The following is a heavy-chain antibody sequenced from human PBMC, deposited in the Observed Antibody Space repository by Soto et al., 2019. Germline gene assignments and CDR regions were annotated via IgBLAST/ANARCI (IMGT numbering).Heavy chain of an antibody. Sequence: ASVKVSCKASGYTFTSYYMHWVRQAPGQGLEWMGIINPSGGSTSYAQKFQGRVTMTRDTSTSTVYMELSSLRSEDTAVYYCATTGALNSSSSHYYYYYMDVWGKGTTVTVSS. CDR1: GYTFTSYY. V-gene: IGHV1-46*01. CDR2: INPSGGST. D-gene: IGHD6-6*01. CDR3: ATTGALNSSSSHYYYYYMDV. J-gene: IGHJ6*03.